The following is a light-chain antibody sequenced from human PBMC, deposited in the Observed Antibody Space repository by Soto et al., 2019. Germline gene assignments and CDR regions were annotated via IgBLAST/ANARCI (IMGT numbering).Light chain of an antibody. V-gene: IGKV1-39*01. CDR2: AAS. J-gene: IGKJ1*01. CDR3: QQSYSSPWT. CDR1: QSISSY. Sequence: DIQMTQSPSSLSASVGDRVTITCRASQSISSYLNWHQQKPGKAPKLLIYAASSLQSGVPSRFSGGGSGTDFTLTITSLQPEDFATYYCQQSYSSPWTFGQGTKVDIK.